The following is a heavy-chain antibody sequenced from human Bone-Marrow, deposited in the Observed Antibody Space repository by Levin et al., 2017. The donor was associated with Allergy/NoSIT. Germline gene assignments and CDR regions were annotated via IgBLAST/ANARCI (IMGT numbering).Heavy chain of an antibody. Sequence: SETLSLTCTVSGGSISSRNYYWGWIRQSPQKGLEWIGSVYYSANTYYNPSLKSRITMSVDVSKNHFSLNLNSVTAADSAVYYCARGLAAAGQYFYYYGIDVWGQGTKVTVSS. CDR3: ARGLAAAGQYFYYYGIDV. V-gene: IGHV4-39*02. J-gene: IGHJ6*02. D-gene: IGHD6-13*01. CDR1: GGSISSRNYY. CDR2: VYYSANT.